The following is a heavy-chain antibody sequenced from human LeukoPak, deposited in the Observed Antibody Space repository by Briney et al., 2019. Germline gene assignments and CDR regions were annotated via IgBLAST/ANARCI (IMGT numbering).Heavy chain of an antibody. D-gene: IGHD2-2*01. J-gene: IGHJ6*02. CDR3: AKDLVVPAAIPYYYYGMDV. V-gene: IGHV3-23*01. Sequence: GGSLRLSCAASGFTFSDYAMNWVRQSPGKGLEWVSAISGGSAYTYYADSVQGRFTISRDNAKNSLYLQMNSLRAEDTALYYCAKDLVVPAAIPYYYYGMDVWGQGTTVTVSS. CDR2: ISGGSAYT. CDR1: GFTFSDYA.